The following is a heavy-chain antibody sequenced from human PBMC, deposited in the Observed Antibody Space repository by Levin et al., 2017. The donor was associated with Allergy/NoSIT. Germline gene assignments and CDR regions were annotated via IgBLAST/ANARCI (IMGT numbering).Heavy chain of an antibody. J-gene: IGHJ4*02. V-gene: IGHV3-9*01. D-gene: IGHD6-13*01. CDR3: AKDLKAWITAAGSFDY. CDR1: GFTFDDHA. CDR2: ISWDSGTI. Sequence: PGESLKISCAASGFTFDDHAMHWVRQAPGKGLEWVSGISWDSGTIGYADSVKGRFTISRDNAKNSLYLQMKSLRAEDTALYYCAKDLKAWITAAGSFDYWGQGALVTVSS.